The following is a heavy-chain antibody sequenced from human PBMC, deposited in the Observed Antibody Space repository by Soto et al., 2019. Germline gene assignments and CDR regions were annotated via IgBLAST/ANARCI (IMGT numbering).Heavy chain of an antibody. D-gene: IGHD5-18*01. Sequence: QVQLVQSVAEVKNPGSSVKVSCKASGGTFSSYAISWVRQAHGQGLEWMGGLIPIFGTANYAQKFQGRVTITADDSTSTAYMELRSRRSEDTAVYYGAKNWSRGHSYGNYYYGMDVCGQGTTFTFSS. CDR2: LIPIFGTA. CDR3: AKNWSRGHSYGNYYYGMDV. J-gene: IGHJ6*02. V-gene: IGHV1-69*01. CDR1: GGTFSSYA.